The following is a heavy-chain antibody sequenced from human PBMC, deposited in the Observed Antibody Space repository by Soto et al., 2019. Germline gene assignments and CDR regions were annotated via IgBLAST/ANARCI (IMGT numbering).Heavy chain of an antibody. Sequence: ASVKVSCKASGGTFSSYAISWVRQAPGQGLEWMGGIIPIFGTANYAQKFQGRVTITADESTSTAYMELSSLRSEDTAVYYCASWGYGSGSYTHNWLDPWGQGTLVTVSS. J-gene: IGHJ5*02. CDR3: ASWGYGSGSYTHNWLDP. V-gene: IGHV1-69*13. CDR1: GGTFSSYA. CDR2: IIPIFGTA. D-gene: IGHD3-10*01.